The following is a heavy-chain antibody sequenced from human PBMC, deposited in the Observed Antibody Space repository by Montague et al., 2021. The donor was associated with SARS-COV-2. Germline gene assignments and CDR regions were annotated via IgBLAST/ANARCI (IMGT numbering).Heavy chain of an antibody. J-gene: IGHJ4*01. CDR2: VDQSGNT. D-gene: IGHD1-26*01. CDR1: GGSFSNYY. Sequence: SETLSLTCAVYGGSFSNYYWSWICQPPGKGLEWIWDVDQSGNTNYNPSPKSRVTISVDISKTQFSVKLASATAADTGIYYCARGGRDFPFVVLGASTRAYFDSWGQGTPVTVSS. V-gene: IGHV4-34*01. CDR3: ARGGRDFPFVVLGASTRAYFDS.